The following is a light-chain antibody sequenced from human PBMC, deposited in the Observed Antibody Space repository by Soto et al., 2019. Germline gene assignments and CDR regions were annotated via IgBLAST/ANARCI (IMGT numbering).Light chain of an antibody. Sequence: DIQMTQSPTTLSASVGDRVTITCRASQGISSYLAWYQQKPGKAPQLLIYATSTLQSGVPSRFSGSGSGTDFTLTISSLQPEDFATYYCQQLNIYPLTFGGGTKVDIK. V-gene: IGKV1-9*01. CDR2: ATS. J-gene: IGKJ4*01. CDR3: QQLNIYPLT. CDR1: QGISSY.